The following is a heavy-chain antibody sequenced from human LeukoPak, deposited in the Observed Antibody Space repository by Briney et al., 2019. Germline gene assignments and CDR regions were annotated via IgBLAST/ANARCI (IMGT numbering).Heavy chain of an antibody. CDR3: AKDLFAAAGLGDAFDI. CDR1: GFTFSSYA. J-gene: IGHJ3*02. V-gene: IGHV3-23*01. D-gene: IGHD6-13*01. CDR2: ISGSGGST. Sequence: AGGSLRLSCAASGFTFSSYAMSWVRQAPGKGLEWVSAISGSGGSTYYADSVKGRFTISRDNSKNTLYLQMNSLRAEDTAVYYCAKDLFAAAGLGDAFDIWGQGTMVTVSS.